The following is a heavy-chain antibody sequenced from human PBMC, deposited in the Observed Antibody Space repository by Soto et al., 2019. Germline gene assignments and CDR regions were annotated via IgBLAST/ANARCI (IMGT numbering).Heavy chain of an antibody. CDR1: GGSISSSSYY. CDR2: IYYSGST. D-gene: IGHD3-3*01. Sequence: SETLSLTCTVSGGSISSSSYYWGWIRQPPGKGLEWIGSIYYSGSTYYNPSLKSRVTISVDTSKNQFSLKLSSVTAADTAVYYCARSGVTTYDFWSESYYYGMDVWGQGTTVTGSS. J-gene: IGHJ6*02. V-gene: IGHV4-39*01. CDR3: ARSGVTTYDFWSESYYYGMDV.